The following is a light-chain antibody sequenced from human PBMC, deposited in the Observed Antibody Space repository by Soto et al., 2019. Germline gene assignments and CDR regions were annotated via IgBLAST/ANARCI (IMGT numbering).Light chain of an antibody. V-gene: IGLV1-51*01. CDR1: SSNIGSNY. CDR3: ATWDRSLSGGL. CDR2: DNY. Sequence: QSVLTQPPSASGTPGQRVTISCSGSSSNIGSNYVYWYQQLPGTAPKLLIYDNYKRPSGIPDRFSASKSGSSAALDISGLQTGDEADYYCATWDRSLSGGLFGTGTKVTVL. J-gene: IGLJ1*01.